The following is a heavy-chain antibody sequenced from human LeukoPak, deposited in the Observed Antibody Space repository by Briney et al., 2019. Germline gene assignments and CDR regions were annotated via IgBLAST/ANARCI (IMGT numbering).Heavy chain of an antibody. CDR3: ARLGIVRQLDFYYYGMDV. CDR2: ISAYNGNT. J-gene: IGHJ6*02. V-gene: IGHV1-18*01. CDR1: GYTFTSYG. D-gene: IGHD6-13*01. Sequence: ASVKVSCKASGYTFTSYGISWVRQAPGQGLEWMGWISAYNGNTNYAQKLQGRVTMTTDTSTSTAYMELRSLRSDDTAVYYCARLGIVRQLDFYYYGMDVWGQGTTVTVSS.